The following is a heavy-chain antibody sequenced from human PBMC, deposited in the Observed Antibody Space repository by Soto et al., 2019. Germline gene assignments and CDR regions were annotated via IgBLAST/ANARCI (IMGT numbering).Heavy chain of an antibody. J-gene: IGHJ4*02. D-gene: IGHD3-9*01. Sequence: LRLSCAASGFTFSSYSMHWVRQAPGKGLEWVAVISSDGSKKYYADSVKGRFTISRDNSENTLFLQMNSLRAEDTAVYYCARDEYFDPSGPPYDYWGQGSLVTVSS. CDR2: ISSDGSKK. CDR3: ARDEYFDPSGPPYDY. CDR1: GFTFSSYS. V-gene: IGHV3-30-3*01.